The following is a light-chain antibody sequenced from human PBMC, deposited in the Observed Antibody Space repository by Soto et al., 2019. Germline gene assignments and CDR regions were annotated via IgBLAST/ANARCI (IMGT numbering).Light chain of an antibody. CDR2: GAS. CDR1: QSVSSNN. CDR3: QQYGTSPRT. Sequence: VLRQSAGTRAVSGEGGATVSCRTSQSVSSNNLAWYQQKLGRAPRFLISGASRRATGIPDRFSGSGSGTDSTLPITSLAPEAFAVYYCQQYGTSPRTLGQGTRLEIK. J-gene: IGKJ5*01. V-gene: IGKV3-20*01.